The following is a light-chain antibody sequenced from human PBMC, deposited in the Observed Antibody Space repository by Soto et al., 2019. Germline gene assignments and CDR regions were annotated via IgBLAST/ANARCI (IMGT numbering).Light chain of an antibody. CDR3: HQRQSWTRT. CDR2: LTS. J-gene: IGKJ1*01. V-gene: IGKV3-11*01. Sequence: IVWTQSPATLSSFPGERVTLSCRASQAVNTRLAWYQNKPGQAPRLLIYLTSNRAAGIPARFSGSGSETDFNLTISDVEPEDFAVYYCHQRQSWTRTFGQGTKLDI. CDR1: QAVNTR.